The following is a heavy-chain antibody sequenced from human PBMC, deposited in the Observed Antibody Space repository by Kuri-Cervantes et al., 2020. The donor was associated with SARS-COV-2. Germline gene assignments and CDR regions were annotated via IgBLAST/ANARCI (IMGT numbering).Heavy chain of an antibody. V-gene: IGHV4-39*07. J-gene: IGHJ4*02. D-gene: IGHD3-16*02. CDR2: IYYSGST. Sequence: GSLRLSCTVSGGSISSSSYYWGWIRQPPGKGLEWIGSIYYSGSTYYNPSLKSRVTISVDTSKNQFSLKLGSVTAADTAVYYCARAGVWGSYRYSRFDYWGQGTLVTVSS. CDR1: GGSISSSSYY. CDR3: ARAGVWGSYRYSRFDY.